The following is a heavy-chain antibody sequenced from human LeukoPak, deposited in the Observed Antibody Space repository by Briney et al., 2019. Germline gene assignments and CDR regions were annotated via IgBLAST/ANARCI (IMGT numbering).Heavy chain of an antibody. CDR3: ARVGARLGSFDY. CDR1: GFTFSSYG. Sequence: EGSLRLSCAASGFTFSSYGMHWVRQAPGKGLEWVAVIWYDGSNKYYADSVKGRFTISRDNSKNTLYLQMNSLRAEDTAVYYCARVGARLGSFDYWGQGTLVTVSS. V-gene: IGHV3-33*01. J-gene: IGHJ4*02. CDR2: IWYDGSNK. D-gene: IGHD6-19*01.